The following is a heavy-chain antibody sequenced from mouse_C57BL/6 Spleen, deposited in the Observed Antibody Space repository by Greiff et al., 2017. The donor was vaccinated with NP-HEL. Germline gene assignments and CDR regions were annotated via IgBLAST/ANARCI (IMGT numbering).Heavy chain of an antibody. CDR3: ARSTGTLTYFDY. V-gene: IGHV1-53*01. CDR1: GYTFTSYW. CDR2: INPSNGGT. J-gene: IGHJ2*01. D-gene: IGHD4-1*01. Sequence: VQLQQPGTELVKPGASVKLSCKASGYTFTSYWMHWVKQRPGQGLEWIGNINPSNGGTNYNEKCKSKATLTVDKSSSTAYMPLSSLTSEDSAVYYCARSTGTLTYFDYWGQGTTLTVSS.